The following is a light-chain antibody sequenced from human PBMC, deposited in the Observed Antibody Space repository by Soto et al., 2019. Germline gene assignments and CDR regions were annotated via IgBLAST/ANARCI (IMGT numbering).Light chain of an antibody. Sequence: QSVLTQPPSASGSPGQSVAISCTGTSSDVGGYNYVSWYQQHPGKAPKLMIYEVNKRPSGVPDRFSGSTSGTTASLTVSGHQDEDEADYCCSSKAGGSKVFGTGTKVTVL. CDR1: SSDVGGYNY. CDR3: SSKAGGSKV. J-gene: IGLJ1*01. CDR2: EVN. V-gene: IGLV2-8*01.